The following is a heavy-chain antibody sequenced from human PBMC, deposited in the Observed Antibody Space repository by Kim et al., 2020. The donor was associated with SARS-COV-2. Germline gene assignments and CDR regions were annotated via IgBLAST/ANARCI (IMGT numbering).Heavy chain of an antibody. CDR3: ARSSSLKYYDILTGQTNWFDP. CDR1: GGSISSSSYY. D-gene: IGHD3-9*01. J-gene: IGHJ5*02. CDR2: IYYSGST. Sequence: SETLSLTCTVSGGSISSSSYYWGWIRQPPGKGLEWIGSIYYSGSTYYNPSLKSRVTISVDTSKNQFSLKLSSVTAADTAVYYCARSSSLKYYDILTGQTNWFDPWGQGTLVTVSS. V-gene: IGHV4-39*01.